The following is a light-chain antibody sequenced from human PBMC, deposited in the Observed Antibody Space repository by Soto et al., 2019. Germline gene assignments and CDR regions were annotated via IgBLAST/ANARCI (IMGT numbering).Light chain of an antibody. CDR3: QQYNNWPPWT. CDR2: VAS. J-gene: IGKJ1*01. Sequence: EIVMTQSPATLSVSPGERATLSCRASQSVSSNLALYQQKPGQAPWLLIYVASTRATGIPARFSGSGSGTEFTLTISSLQSEDFAVYYCQQYNNWPPWTFGQGTKVEIK. V-gene: IGKV3-15*01. CDR1: QSVSSN.